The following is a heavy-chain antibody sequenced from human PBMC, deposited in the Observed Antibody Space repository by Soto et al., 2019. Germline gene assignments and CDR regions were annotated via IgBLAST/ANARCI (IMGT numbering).Heavy chain of an antibody. D-gene: IGHD6-6*01. CDR2: IIPILGIA. J-gene: IGHJ3*02. CDR3: ARDIAARYPTDAFDI. Sequence: QVQLVQSGAEVKKPGSSVKVSCKASGGTFSSYTISWVRQAPGQGLEWMGRIIPILGIANYAQKFQGRVTITADNSTSTAYMELSSLRSEDTAVYYCARDIAARYPTDAFDIWGQGTMVTVSS. V-gene: IGHV1-69*08. CDR1: GGTFSSYT.